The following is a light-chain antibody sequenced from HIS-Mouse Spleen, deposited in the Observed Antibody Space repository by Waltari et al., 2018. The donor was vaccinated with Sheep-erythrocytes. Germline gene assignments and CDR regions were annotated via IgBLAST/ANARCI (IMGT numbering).Light chain of an antibody. CDR1: KLGDKY. CDR3: QAWDSSTAWNVV. CDR2: QDS. Sequence: SYELTQPPSVSVSPGQTASITCSGDKLGDKYACWYQQKPGQSPVLVIYQDSKRPSGIPARFSGATYGNTATLTISGTQAMDEADYYCQAWDSSTAWNVVFGGGTKLTVL. V-gene: IGLV3-1*01. J-gene: IGLJ2*01.